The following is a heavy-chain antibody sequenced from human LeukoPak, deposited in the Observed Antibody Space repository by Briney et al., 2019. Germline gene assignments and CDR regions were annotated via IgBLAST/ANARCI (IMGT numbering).Heavy chain of an antibody. CDR2: ISSSGSTI. CDR1: GFTFSSYG. CDR3: ARDLAVAGPAPFDY. V-gene: IGHV3-48*03. J-gene: IGHJ4*02. D-gene: IGHD6-19*01. Sequence: GGSLRLSCAASGFTFSSYGMNWVRQAPGKGLEWVSYISSSGSTIYYADSVKGRFTISRDNAKNSLYLQMNSLRAEDTAVYYCARDLAVAGPAPFDYWGQGTLVTVSS.